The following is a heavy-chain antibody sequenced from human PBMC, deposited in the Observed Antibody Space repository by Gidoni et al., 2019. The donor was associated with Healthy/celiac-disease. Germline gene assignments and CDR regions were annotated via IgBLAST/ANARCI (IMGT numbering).Heavy chain of an antibody. J-gene: IGHJ4*02. Sequence: EVQLVESGGGLFQPGGSSSLSCAASGFTVRSNYMSWVRQAPGKGLEWVSVIYSGGSTYYADSVKGRFTSSRDNSKNTLYLQMNSLRAEDTAVYYCARGATSLDYWGQGTLVTVSS. CDR2: IYSGGST. CDR1: GFTVRSNY. CDR3: ARGATSLDY. D-gene: IGHD5-12*01. V-gene: IGHV3-66*02.